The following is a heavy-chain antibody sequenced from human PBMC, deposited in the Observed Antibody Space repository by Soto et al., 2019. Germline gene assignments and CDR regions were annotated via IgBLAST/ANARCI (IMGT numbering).Heavy chain of an antibody. CDR2: MSSDGSNK. J-gene: IGHJ4*02. D-gene: IGHD4-17*01. Sequence: SLRLSCAASGVTFSSDGMHWVRRARSQARVWVAVMSSDGSNKYCADSVTGRFTISRDNSKNTLYLHMNSLRAEDTAVDYCAKFTTVNPMGTHTDYWGQRTLVTVSS. CDR1: GVTFSSDG. CDR3: AKFTTVNPMGTHTDY. V-gene: IGHV3-30*18.